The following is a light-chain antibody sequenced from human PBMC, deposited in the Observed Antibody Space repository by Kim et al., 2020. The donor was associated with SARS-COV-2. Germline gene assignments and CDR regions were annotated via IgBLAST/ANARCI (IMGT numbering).Light chain of an antibody. CDR1: SLRSYY. Sequence: GQTVSITCQGASLRSYYASWYQQKPGQAPVLVIYGKNNRPSGIPDRFSGSSSGNTASLTITGAQAEDEADYYCNSRDSSGNHPPWVFGGGTQLTVL. V-gene: IGLV3-19*01. J-gene: IGLJ3*02. CDR3: NSRDSSGNHPPWV. CDR2: GKN.